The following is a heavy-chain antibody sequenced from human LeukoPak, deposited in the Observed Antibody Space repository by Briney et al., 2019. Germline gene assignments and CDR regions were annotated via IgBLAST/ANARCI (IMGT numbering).Heavy chain of an antibody. J-gene: IGHJ1*01. CDR1: GYTFTSYG. CDR2: ISAYNGNT. V-gene: IGHV1-18*01. CDR3: ARPYYDFWSGYPGAGYFQH. Sequence: ASVKVSCKASGYTFTSYGISWVRQAPGQGLEWMGWISAYNGNTNYAQKLQGRVTMTTDTSTSTAYMELRSLRSDDTAVYYCARPYYDFWSGYPGAGYFQHWGQGTLVTVSS. D-gene: IGHD3-3*01.